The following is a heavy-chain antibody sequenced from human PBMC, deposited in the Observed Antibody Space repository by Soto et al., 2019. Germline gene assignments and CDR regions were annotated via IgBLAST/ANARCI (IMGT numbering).Heavy chain of an antibody. CDR1: GFTFSSYS. V-gene: IGHV3-30*04. J-gene: IGHJ4*02. D-gene: IGHD3-22*01. CDR3: ARGPEGYYDSSGPIDY. CDR2: ISYEGSIK. Sequence: GGSLRLSWAASGFTFSSYSIHWVRQAPGKRLEWVAVISYEGSIKYYADSVKGRFTISRDNSKNTLYLQMNSLRAEDTAVYYCARGPEGYYDSSGPIDYWGQGPLVTVSS.